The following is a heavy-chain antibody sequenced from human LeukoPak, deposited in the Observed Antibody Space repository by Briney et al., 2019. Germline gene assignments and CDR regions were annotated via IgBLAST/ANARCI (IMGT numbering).Heavy chain of an antibody. CDR2: ITGSSSMGSSGPFI. CDR1: RFTFTNYR. V-gene: IGHV3-21*01. J-gene: IGHJ4*02. D-gene: IGHD6-19*01. Sequence: SLRLSRAASRFTFTNYRMNWVRPAPGKGLEWVSSITGSSSMGSSGPFIYYADSVKGRFAISRDDAKNSLFLQVNSLRAEDTAVYYCARDTSVVGTLRYFDYWGQGALVTVSS. CDR3: ARDTSVVGTLRYFDY.